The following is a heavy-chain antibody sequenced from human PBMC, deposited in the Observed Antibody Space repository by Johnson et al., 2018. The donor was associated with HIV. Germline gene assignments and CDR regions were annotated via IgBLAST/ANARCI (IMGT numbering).Heavy chain of an antibody. CDR2: IRYDGTNK. CDR3: AKDQSTVVVPNAFDI. V-gene: IGHV3-30*02. CDR1: GFTFSSYG. Sequence: QVLLVESGGGVVQPGGSLRLSCAASGFTFSSYGIHWVRQAPGKGLEWVAFIRYDGTNKYYADSVKGRFTISRDNSRNTLYLQMNSLRAEDTAVYYCAKDQSTVVVPNAFDIWGQGTMVTVSS. J-gene: IGHJ3*02. D-gene: IGHD3-22*01.